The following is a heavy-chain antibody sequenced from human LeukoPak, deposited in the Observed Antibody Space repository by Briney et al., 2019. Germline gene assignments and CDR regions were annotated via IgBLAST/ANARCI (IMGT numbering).Heavy chain of an antibody. V-gene: IGHV3-30*01. CDR3: ARERPQIVGAIYFDY. D-gene: IGHD1-26*01. Sequence: GGSLRLSCAVSEFTFSHFAMHWVRQAPGKGLEWVAVVSSHGNDGYYADSVKGRFTISRDNSKNTLYLQMNSLRAEDTAVYYCARERPQIVGAIYFDYWGQGTLVTVSS. CDR2: VSSHGNDG. J-gene: IGHJ4*02. CDR1: EFTFSHFA.